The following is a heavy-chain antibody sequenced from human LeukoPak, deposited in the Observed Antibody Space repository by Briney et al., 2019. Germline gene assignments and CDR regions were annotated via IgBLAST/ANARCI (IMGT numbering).Heavy chain of an antibody. V-gene: IGHV3-21*01. J-gene: IGHJ3*02. D-gene: IGHD5-18*01. Sequence: GGSLRLSCAASGFTFSSYSMNWVRQAPGKGLEWVSSISSSSSYIYYADSVKGRFTISRDNAKNSLYLQMNSLRAEDTAVYYCAREDTAMEDAFDIWGPGTMVTVSS. CDR3: AREDTAMEDAFDI. CDR1: GFTFSSYS. CDR2: ISSSSSYI.